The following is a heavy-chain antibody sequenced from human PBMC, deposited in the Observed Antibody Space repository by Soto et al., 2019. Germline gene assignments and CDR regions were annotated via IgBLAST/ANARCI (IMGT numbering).Heavy chain of an antibody. CDR2: ISSGSSYI. V-gene: IGHV3-21*01. J-gene: IGHJ5*02. D-gene: IGHD4-4*01. CDR1: RGIFHGSG. CDR3: ASFPYKTTVTTHNWFDP. Sequence: GGSLRLSCAASRGIFHGSGMHWVCQAPGKGLEWVSSISSGSSYIYYADSVKGRFTISRDNAKNSLYLQMNSLRAEDTAVYYCASFPYKTTVTTHNWFDPWGQGTLVTVSS.